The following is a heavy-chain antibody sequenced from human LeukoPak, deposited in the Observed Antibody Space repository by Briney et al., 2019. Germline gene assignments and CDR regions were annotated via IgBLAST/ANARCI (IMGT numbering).Heavy chain of an antibody. CDR2: INWNGGST. CDR3: ARGGGSYYYYYMDV. J-gene: IGHJ6*03. CDR1: GFTFDDYG. V-gene: IGHV3-20*04. Sequence: PGGSLRLSCAASGFTFDDYGMSWVRQAPGKGLEWVSGINWNGGSTGYADSVKGRFTISRDNAKNSLYLQMNSLRAEDTALYYCARGGGSYYYYYMDVWGKGTTVTVSS. D-gene: IGHD1-26*01.